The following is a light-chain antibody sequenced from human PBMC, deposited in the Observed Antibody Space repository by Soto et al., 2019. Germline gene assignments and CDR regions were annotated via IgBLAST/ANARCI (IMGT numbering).Light chain of an antibody. Sequence: IVMTQSPDSLAVSLGERATLNCKSSQSVLSSSNNKNYLAWYQQKPGQPPRLLFYWASAREPGVPDRFSGSGSGTDFTLTISSLQAEDVAVYYCQQYYGAPITFGGGTKVEIK. J-gene: IGKJ4*01. CDR3: QQYYGAPIT. CDR2: WAS. V-gene: IGKV4-1*01. CDR1: QSVLSSSNNKNY.